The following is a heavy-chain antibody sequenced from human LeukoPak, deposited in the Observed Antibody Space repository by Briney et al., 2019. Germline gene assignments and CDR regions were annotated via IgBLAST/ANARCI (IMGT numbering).Heavy chain of an antibody. D-gene: IGHD3-22*01. Sequence: ASVKVSCKASGYTFTSYAMNWVRQAPGQGLEWMGWINTNTGNPTYAQGFTGRFVFSLDTSVSTAYPQISSLKAEDTAVYYCARDLYYYDSSGYYNHWGQGTLVTVSS. J-gene: IGHJ5*02. V-gene: IGHV7-4-1*02. CDR2: INTNTGNP. CDR1: GYTFTSYA. CDR3: ARDLYYYDSSGYYNH.